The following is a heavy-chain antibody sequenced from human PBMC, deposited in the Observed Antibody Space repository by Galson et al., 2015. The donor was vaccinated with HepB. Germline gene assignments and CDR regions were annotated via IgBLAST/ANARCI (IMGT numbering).Heavy chain of an antibody. Sequence: QSGAEVKKPGESLRISCKGSGYSFTSFLISWVRQMPGKGLEWMGRIDPSDSYTNYSPSFQGHVTISADKSINTAYLQCSSLKASDTAIYYCARLRLDPRTPYYYYGLDVWGQGTTVTVSS. V-gene: IGHV5-10-1*01. CDR2: IDPSDSYT. CDR1: GYSFTSFL. J-gene: IGHJ6*02. CDR3: ARLRLDPRTPYYYYGLDV. D-gene: IGHD1-1*01.